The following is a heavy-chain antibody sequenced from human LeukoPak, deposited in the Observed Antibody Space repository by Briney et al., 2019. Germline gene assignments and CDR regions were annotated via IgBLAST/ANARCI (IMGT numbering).Heavy chain of an antibody. D-gene: IGHD3-10*01. CDR1: GFTFSSYG. CDR2: ISGSGGST. V-gene: IGHV3-23*01. CDR3: AKVPRVRGVIIPNYYYYYMDV. J-gene: IGHJ6*03. Sequence: GGSLRLSCAASGFTFSSYGMSWVRQAPGKGLGWVSAISGSGGSTYYADSVKGRFTISRDNSKNTLYLQMNSLRAEDTAVYYCAKVPRVRGVIIPNYYYYYMDVWGKGTTVTISS.